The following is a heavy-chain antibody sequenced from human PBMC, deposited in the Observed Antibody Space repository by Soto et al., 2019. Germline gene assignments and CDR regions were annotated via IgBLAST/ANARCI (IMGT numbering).Heavy chain of an antibody. CDR3: ARLGLSGPYYMDV. Sequence: SETLSLTCTVSGGSISSYYWSWIRQPPGKGLEWIGYIYYSGSTNYNPSLKSRVTISVDTSKNQFSLKLSSVTAADTAVYYCARLGLSGPYYMDVWGKGTTVTVSS. J-gene: IGHJ6*03. V-gene: IGHV4-59*08. CDR2: IYYSGST. CDR1: GGSISSYY.